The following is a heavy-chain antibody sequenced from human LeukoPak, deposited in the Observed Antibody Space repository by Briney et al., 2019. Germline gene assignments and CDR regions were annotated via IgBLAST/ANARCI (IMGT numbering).Heavy chain of an antibody. J-gene: IGHJ5*02. CDR1: GGSISSYY. CDR3: ARRAGYCSSTSCSTNWFDP. Sequence: SETLSLTCTVSGGSISSYYWSWIRQPPGKGLEWIGYIYTSGSTNYNPSLKSRVTISVDTSKNQFSLKLSSVTAADTAVYYCARRAGYCSSTSCSTNWFDPWGQGTLVTVSS. CDR2: IYTSGST. D-gene: IGHD2-2*01. V-gene: IGHV4-4*09.